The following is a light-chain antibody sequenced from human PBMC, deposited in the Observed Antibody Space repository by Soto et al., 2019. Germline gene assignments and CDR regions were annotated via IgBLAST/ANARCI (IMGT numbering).Light chain of an antibody. J-gene: IGKJ1*01. Sequence: EIVMTQSPATLSVSPGERATLSCRASQSVSSNLAWYQQKPGQAPRLLIYGASTRAPGIPARFSGSGSGTEFTLTISSLQSEDFAVYYCQQYGSSPTTFGQGTKVDIK. CDR3: QQYGSSPTT. CDR1: QSVSSN. V-gene: IGKV3-15*01. CDR2: GAS.